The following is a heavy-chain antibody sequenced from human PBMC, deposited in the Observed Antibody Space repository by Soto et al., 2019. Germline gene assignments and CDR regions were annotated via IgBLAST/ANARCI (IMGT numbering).Heavy chain of an antibody. CDR1: GFTFTSSA. CDR2: IVVGSGNT. Sequence: ASVKLSCKASGFTFTSSAVHWVRQARGQRLEWIGWIVVGSGNTNYAQKFQERVTITRDMSTSTAYMELSSLRSEDTAVYYCAATPYDSSGYYFDYWGQGTLVTVSS. J-gene: IGHJ4*02. CDR3: AATPYDSSGYYFDY. V-gene: IGHV1-58*01. D-gene: IGHD3-22*01.